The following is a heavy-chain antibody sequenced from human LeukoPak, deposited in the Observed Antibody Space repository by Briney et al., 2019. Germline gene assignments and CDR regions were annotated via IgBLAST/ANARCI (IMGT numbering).Heavy chain of an antibody. CDR2: INPNSGGT. Sequence: GASVRVSCKASGYTFTGYYMHWVRQAPGQGLEWMGRINPNSGGTNYAQKFQGRVTVTRDTSISTAYMELSRLRSDDTAVYYCARAGCSSTSCYWDDNWFDPWGQGTLVTASS. CDR3: ARAGCSSTSCYWDDNWFDP. J-gene: IGHJ5*02. V-gene: IGHV1-2*06. D-gene: IGHD2-2*01. CDR1: GYTFTGYY.